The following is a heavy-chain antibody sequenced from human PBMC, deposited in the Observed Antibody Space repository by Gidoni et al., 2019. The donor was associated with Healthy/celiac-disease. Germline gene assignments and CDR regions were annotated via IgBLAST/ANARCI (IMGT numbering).Heavy chain of an antibody. J-gene: IGHJ6*02. CDR2: ISSSSSYI. V-gene: IGHV3-21*01. CDR3: ARVNDILTGYSYYYYGMDV. CDR1: GFTFSSYS. Sequence: EVQLVESGGGLVKPGGSLRLSCAASGFTFSSYSMNWVRQAPGKGLEWVSSISSSSSYIYYADSVKGRFTISRDNAKNSLYLQMNSLRAEDTAVYYCARVNDILTGYSYYYYGMDVWGQGTTVTVSS. D-gene: IGHD3-9*01.